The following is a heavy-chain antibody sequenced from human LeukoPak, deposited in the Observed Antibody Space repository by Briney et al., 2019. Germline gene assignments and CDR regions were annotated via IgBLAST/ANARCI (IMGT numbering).Heavy chain of an antibody. Sequence: SGPTLVNPTQTLTLTCTFSGFSLTTSGVGVGWIRQPPGKAPEWLILIYWDDDKRYSPSLKSRLTITKDTSKNQVVLTMTNMDPVDTARYYCAHSHIVVPGVYFFDYWGQGTLVTVSS. V-gene: IGHV2-5*02. CDR2: IYWDDDK. CDR1: GFSLTTSGVG. J-gene: IGHJ4*02. CDR3: AHSHIVVPGVYFFDY. D-gene: IGHD6-19*01.